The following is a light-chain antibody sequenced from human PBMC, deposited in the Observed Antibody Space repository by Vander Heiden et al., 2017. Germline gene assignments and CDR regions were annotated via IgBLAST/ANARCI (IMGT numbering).Light chain of an antibody. Sequence: DIQITQSPSSLSASVGDRVTITCRASQSISSYLNWYQQKPGKAPKLLIYAASSLQSGVPSRCSGSGSGKDFTLTISSLQPEDFATYYCQHSYSTPGTFGQGTKVEIK. CDR3: QHSYSTPGT. J-gene: IGKJ1*01. V-gene: IGKV1-39*01. CDR1: QSISSY. CDR2: AAS.